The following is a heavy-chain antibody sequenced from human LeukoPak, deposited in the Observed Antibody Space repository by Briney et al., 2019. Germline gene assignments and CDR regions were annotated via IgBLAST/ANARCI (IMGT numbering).Heavy chain of an antibody. Sequence: PGGSLRLSCAASGFTFSSYAMHWVRQAPGKGLEWVAVISYDGSNKYYADSVKGRFTISRDNSKNTLYLQMNSLRAEDTAVYYCARDRDPIEQQLVWYWGQGTLVTVSS. D-gene: IGHD6-13*01. CDR2: ISYDGSNK. CDR3: ARDRDPIEQQLVWY. CDR1: GFTFSSYA. J-gene: IGHJ4*02. V-gene: IGHV3-30*01.